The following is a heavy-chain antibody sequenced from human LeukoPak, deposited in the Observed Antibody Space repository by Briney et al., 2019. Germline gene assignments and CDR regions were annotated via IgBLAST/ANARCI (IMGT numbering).Heavy chain of an antibody. V-gene: IGHV4-39*01. D-gene: IGHD6-13*01. Sequence: SETLSLTCTVSGGSISSSSYYWGWIRQPPGKGLEWIGSIYYSGSTYYNPSLKSRVTISVDTSKNQFSLKLSSVTAADTAVYYCARFKSSSWHDYWGQGTLVTVSS. CDR1: GGSISSSSYY. CDR3: ARFKSSSWHDY. J-gene: IGHJ4*02. CDR2: IYYSGST.